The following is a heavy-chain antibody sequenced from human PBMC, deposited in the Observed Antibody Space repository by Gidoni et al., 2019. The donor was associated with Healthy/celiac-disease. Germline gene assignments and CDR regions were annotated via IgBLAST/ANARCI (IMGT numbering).Heavy chain of an antibody. CDR3: ARGARRTIDAFDI. J-gene: IGHJ3*02. V-gene: IGHV3-21*01. CDR1: GFTFNSYS. CDR2: ISSSSSYI. Sequence: EVQLVESGGGLVKPGGSLRLSCAASGFTFNSYSINWVRQAPGKGLEWVSCISSSSSYIYYADSVKGRFTIARDNAKNSMYVQMNSLRAEDTAVYYCARGARRTIDAFDIWGQGTMVTVSS.